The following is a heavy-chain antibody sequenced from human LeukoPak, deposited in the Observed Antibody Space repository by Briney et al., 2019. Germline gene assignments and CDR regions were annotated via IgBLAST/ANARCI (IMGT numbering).Heavy chain of an antibody. CDR3: ARDLGGGGSYDY. J-gene: IGHJ4*02. CDR1: GYAFSSYG. V-gene: IGHV1-18*01. D-gene: IGHD1-26*01. CDR2: ISAYTGNT. Sequence: ASVKVSCKASGYAFSSYGLTWVRQAPGQGLEWVGWISAYTGNTNYAQKLQGRVTMTTDTSTDTAYMELRSLRSDDTAVYYCARDLGGGGSYDYWGQGTLVTVSS.